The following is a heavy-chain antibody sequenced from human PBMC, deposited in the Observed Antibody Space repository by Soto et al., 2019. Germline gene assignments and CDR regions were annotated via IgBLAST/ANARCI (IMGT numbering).Heavy chain of an antibody. D-gene: IGHD3-3*01. V-gene: IGHV1-69*13. J-gene: IGHJ4*02. CDR3: ARETRTEWLFDY. Sequence: GASVKVSCKASGGTFSSYAISWVRQAPGQGLEWMGGIIPIFGTANYAQKFQGRVTITAGESTSTAYMELSSLRSEDTAVYYCARETRTEWLFDYWGQGTLVTVSS. CDR2: IIPIFGTA. CDR1: GGTFSSYA.